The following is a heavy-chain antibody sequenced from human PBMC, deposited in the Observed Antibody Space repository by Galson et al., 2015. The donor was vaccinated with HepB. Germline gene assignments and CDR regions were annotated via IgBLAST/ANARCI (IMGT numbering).Heavy chain of an antibody. CDR1: GFTFSSYG. CDR2: IWYDGSNK. D-gene: IGHD1-7*01. CDR3: AREEVELTGVYYFDY. V-gene: IGHV3-33*01. J-gene: IGHJ4*02. Sequence: SLRLSCAASGFTFSSYGMHWVRLAPGKGLEWVAVIWYDGSNKYYADSVKGRFTISRDNSKNTLYLQMNSLRAEDTAVYYCAREEVELTGVYYFDYWGQGTLVTVSS.